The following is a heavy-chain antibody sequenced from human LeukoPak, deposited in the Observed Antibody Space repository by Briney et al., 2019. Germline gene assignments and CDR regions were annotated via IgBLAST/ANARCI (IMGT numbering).Heavy chain of an antibody. D-gene: IGHD6-13*01. J-gene: IGHJ4*02. CDR3: AREGRTQQLNY. CDR2: IIPIFGTA. Sequence: SVKVSCKASEYTLTDYYLHWVRQAPGQGLEWMGGIIPIFGTANYAQKFQGRVTITADKSTSTAYMELSSLRSEDTAVYYCAREGRTQQLNYWGQGTLVTVSS. CDR1: EYTLTDYY. V-gene: IGHV1-69*06.